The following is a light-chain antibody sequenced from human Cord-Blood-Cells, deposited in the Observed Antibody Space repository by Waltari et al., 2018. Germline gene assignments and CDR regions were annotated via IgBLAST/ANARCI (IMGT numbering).Light chain of an antibody. V-gene: IGLV2-14*01. CDR1: SSDVGGYNY. J-gene: IGLJ1*01. Sequence: QSALTQPASVSGSPGQSITISCTGTSSDVGGYNYVSWYQQHPGKAPKPMIYEVSKRPSGVSNRFSGSKSGNTASLTISGRQAEDEADYYCSSYTSSSTLDVFGTGTKVTVL. CDR3: SSYTSSSTLDV. CDR2: EVS.